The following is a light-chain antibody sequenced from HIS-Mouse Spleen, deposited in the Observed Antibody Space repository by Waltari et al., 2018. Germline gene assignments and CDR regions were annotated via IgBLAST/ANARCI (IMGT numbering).Light chain of an antibody. J-gene: IGLJ3*02. CDR1: SSDVGSYNL. CDR2: EGS. V-gene: IGLV2-23*01. Sequence: QSALTQPASVSASPGQSITISCTGTSSDVGSYNLFSWYQQHPGKAPKLMIYEGSKRPSGVSNRFSGSKSGNTASLTISGLQAEDEADYYCCSYAGSSTVFGGGTKLTVL. CDR3: CSYAGSSTV.